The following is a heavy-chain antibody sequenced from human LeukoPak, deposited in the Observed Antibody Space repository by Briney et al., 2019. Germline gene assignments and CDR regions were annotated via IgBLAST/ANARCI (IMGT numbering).Heavy chain of an antibody. V-gene: IGHV1-46*01. CDR3: ARGQTAARSYYYYYYMDV. Sequence: ASVKVSCKASGYTFTSYYMHWVRQAPGQGIEWMGIINPSGGSTSYAQKFQGRVTMTRDMSTSTVYMELSSLRSEDTAVYYCARGQTAARSYYYYYYMDVWGKGTTVTVSS. J-gene: IGHJ6*03. CDR1: GYTFTSYY. CDR2: INPSGGST. D-gene: IGHD6-6*01.